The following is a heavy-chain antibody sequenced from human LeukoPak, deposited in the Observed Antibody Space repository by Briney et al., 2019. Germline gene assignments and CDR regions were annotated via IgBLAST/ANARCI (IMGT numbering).Heavy chain of an antibody. D-gene: IGHD3-22*01. Sequence: PGGSLRLSCAASGFPFRTYWMSWVRQAPGKGLEWVANIKEDGSEKYYGDSVKGRFTISRDNAKNSVYLEMNSLRVEDTAMYYCARDSSGYQWGQGTLVTVSS. CDR2: IKEDGSEK. J-gene: IGHJ4*02. V-gene: IGHV3-7*01. CDR1: GFPFRTYW. CDR3: ARDSSGYQ.